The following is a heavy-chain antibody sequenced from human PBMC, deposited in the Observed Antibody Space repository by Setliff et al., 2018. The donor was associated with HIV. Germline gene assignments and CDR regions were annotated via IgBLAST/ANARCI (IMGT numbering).Heavy chain of an antibody. CDR1: GFTFSSYE. V-gene: IGHV3-48*03. CDR3: ARGHYFKDV. J-gene: IGHJ6*02. Sequence: PGGSLRLSCAASGFTFSSYEMNWVRQAPGKGLEWVSYISGSGSAMYYADSVECRFTISRDNAKNSLYLQMNSLRAEDTAVYHCARGHYFKDVWGQGTTVTVSS. D-gene: IGHD3-22*01. CDR2: ISGSGSAM.